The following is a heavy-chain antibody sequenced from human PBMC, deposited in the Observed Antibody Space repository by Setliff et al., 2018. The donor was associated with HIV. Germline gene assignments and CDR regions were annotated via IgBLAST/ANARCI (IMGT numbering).Heavy chain of an antibody. CDR3: ARGIAALTASFDS. V-gene: IGHV5-51*01. Sequence: PGESLKISCQGSGYSFTSYWIAWVRQKPGKGLEWMGIIFPGDSKMRYSPSFQGRVTLSADKSISTAYLQWSSLQTSDSGMYYCARGIAALTASFDSWGQGSLVTVSS. D-gene: IGHD2-21*02. CDR1: GYSFTSYW. CDR2: IFPGDSKM. J-gene: IGHJ4*02.